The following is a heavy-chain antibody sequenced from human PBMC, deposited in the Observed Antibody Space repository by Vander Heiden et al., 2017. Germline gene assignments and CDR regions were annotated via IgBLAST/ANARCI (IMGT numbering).Heavy chain of an antibody. CDR3: ARGGEGYSYGVDLDY. D-gene: IGHD5-18*01. CDR2: INPNSGGT. J-gene: IGHJ4*02. V-gene: IGHV1-2*02. CDR1: GYTFTGSY. Sequence: QVQLVQSGAEVKKPGASVKVSCKASGYTFTGSYMHWVRQAPGQGLEWMGWINPNSGGTNYAQKFQGRVTMTRDTSISTAYMELSRLRSDDTAVYYGARGGEGYSYGVDLDYWGQGTLVTVAS.